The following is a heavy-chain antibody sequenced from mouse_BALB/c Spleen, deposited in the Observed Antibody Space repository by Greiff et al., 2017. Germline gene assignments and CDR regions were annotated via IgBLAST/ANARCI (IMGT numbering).Heavy chain of an antibody. J-gene: IGHJ3*01. V-gene: IGHV1-82*01. D-gene: IGHD1-1*02. CDR2: IYPGDGDT. CDR1: GYAFSSSW. Sequence: VKLVESGPELVKPGASVKISCKASGYAFSSSWMNWVKQRPGQGLEWIGRIYPGDGDTNYNGKFKGKATLTADKSSSTAYMQLSSLTSVDSAVYFCARLGGNGFAYWGQGTLVTVSA. CDR3: ARLGGNGFAY.